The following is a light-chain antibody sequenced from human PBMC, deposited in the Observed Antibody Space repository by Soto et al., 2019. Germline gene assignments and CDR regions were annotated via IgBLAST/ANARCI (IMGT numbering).Light chain of an antibody. J-gene: IGKJ1*01. CDR3: QQSYSTPKT. CDR2: AAS. Sequence: DIQMTQSPSSLSPSVGDRVTITCRASQSISSYLTWYQQKPGTAPKLLIYAASSLQSGVPSRFSGSGSGTDFTLTISSLQSEDFATYYCQQSYSTPKTFGQGTKVDIK. CDR1: QSISSY. V-gene: IGKV1-39*01.